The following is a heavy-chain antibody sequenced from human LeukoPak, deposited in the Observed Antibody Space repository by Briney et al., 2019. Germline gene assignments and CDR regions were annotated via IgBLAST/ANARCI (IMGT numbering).Heavy chain of an antibody. D-gene: IGHD5-24*01. CDR1: GYTFTSYG. V-gene: IGHV1-18*01. CDR3: ARGRGRDGYNRQNDY. Sequence: AAVKVSCKASGYTFTSYGISWVRQAPGQGLEWMGWISAYNGNTNYAQKLQGRVTMTRNTSISTAYMELSSLRSEDTAVYYCARGRGRDGYNRQNDYWGQGTLVTVSS. J-gene: IGHJ4*02. CDR2: ISAYNGNT.